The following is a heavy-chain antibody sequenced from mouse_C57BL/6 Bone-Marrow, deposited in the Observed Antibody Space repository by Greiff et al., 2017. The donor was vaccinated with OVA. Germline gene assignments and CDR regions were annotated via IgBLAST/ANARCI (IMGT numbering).Heavy chain of an antibody. Sequence: EVMLVESGGDLVKPGGSLKLSCAASGFTFSSYGMSWVRQTPDNRLEWVATISSGGSYTYYPDSVKGRFTISRDNAKNTLYLQMSSLKSEDTAMYYCARHGSYLDYWGQGTTLTVSS. CDR1: GFTFSSYG. V-gene: IGHV5-6*01. J-gene: IGHJ2*01. D-gene: IGHD1-1*02. CDR3: ARHGSYLDY. CDR2: ISSGGSYT.